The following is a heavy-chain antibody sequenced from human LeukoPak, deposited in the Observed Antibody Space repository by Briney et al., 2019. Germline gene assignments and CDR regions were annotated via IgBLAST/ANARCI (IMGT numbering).Heavy chain of an antibody. D-gene: IGHD3-22*01. J-gene: IGHJ6*03. V-gene: IGHV4-34*01. CDR2: INHSGGA. CDR3: TRGSIAYYYMDV. Sequence: SETLSLTCAVFGGSFSGFYWNWIRQPPGKGLEWIGEINHSGGANYNPSLKSRVTISVDTSRDQFSLKLSSVTAADTAVYYCTRGSIAYYYMDVWGKGTTVTISS. CDR1: GGSFSGFY.